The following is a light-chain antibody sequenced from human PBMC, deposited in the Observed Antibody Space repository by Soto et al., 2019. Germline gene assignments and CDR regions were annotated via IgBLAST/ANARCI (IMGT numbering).Light chain of an antibody. CDR3: QQYGSSPLT. CDR2: GAA. CDR1: QSVSSSY. Sequence: EIVLTQSPGTLSLSPGERVTLSCRASQSVSSSYLAWYQQKPGQPPRPLIYGAASMATGIPDRFSVSGSGTDFSLTISRLEPEDFAVYFCQQYGSSPLTFGGGTKVEIK. V-gene: IGKV3-20*01. J-gene: IGKJ4*01.